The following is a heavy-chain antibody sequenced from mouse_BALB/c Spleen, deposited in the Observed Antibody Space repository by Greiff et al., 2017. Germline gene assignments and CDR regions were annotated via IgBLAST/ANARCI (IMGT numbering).Heavy chain of an antibody. Sequence: QVQLKESGPELVKPGASVKMSCKASGYTFTDYVISWVKQRTGQGLEWIGEIYPGSGSTYYNEKFKGKATLTADKSSNTAYMQLSSLTSEDSAVYFCAFYYGSTPYAMDYWGQGTSVTVSS. CDR3: AFYYGSTPYAMDY. CDR2: IYPGSGST. J-gene: IGHJ4*01. D-gene: IGHD1-1*01. V-gene: IGHV1-77*01. CDR1: GYTFTDYV.